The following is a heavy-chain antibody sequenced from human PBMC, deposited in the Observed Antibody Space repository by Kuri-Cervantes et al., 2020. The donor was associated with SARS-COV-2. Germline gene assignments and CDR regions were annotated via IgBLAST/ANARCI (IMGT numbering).Heavy chain of an antibody. CDR3: AKEGGVLVYYYYGMDV. V-gene: IGHV3-69-1*01. J-gene: IGHJ6*02. CDR1: GFTFSDYY. Sequence: GESLEISCAASGFTFSDYYMNWVRQAPGRGLEWVSSISSSSTMYYADSVKGRFTISRDNAKISLYLQMNSLRAEDTAVYYCAKEGGVLVYYYYGMDVWGQGTTVTVSS. CDR2: ISSSSTM. D-gene: IGHD2-8*01.